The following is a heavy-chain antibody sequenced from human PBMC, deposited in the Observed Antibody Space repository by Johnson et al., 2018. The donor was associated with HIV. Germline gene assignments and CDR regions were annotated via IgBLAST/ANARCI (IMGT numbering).Heavy chain of an antibody. CDR2: IYSGGST. CDR3: ARDPDI. Sequence: EVQLVESGGGLVQPGGSLRLSCAASGFTFDDYGMSWVRQAPGKGLEWVSVIYSGGSTYYADSVKGRFTISRDNSKNTLYLQMNSLRAEDTAVYYCARDPDIWGQGTMVTVSS. J-gene: IGHJ3*02. V-gene: IGHV3-66*02. CDR1: GFTFDDYG.